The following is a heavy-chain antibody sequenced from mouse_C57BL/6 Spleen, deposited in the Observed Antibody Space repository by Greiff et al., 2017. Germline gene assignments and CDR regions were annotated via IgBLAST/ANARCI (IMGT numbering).Heavy chain of an antibody. D-gene: IGHD2-5*01. V-gene: IGHV1-55*01. Sequence: QVQLQQPGAELVKPGASVKMSCKASGYTFTRYWITWVKQRPGQGLEWIGDIYPGSGSTNYNEKFKSKATLTVDTSSSTAYMQLSSLTSEDSAVYDCARWKDYYSNYDYAMDYWGQGTSVTVSS. CDR2: IYPGSGST. CDR1: GYTFTRYW. CDR3: ARWKDYYSNYDYAMDY. J-gene: IGHJ4*01.